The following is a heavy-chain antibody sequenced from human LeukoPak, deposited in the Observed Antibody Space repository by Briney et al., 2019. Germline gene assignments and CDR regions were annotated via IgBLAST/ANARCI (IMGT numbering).Heavy chain of an antibody. Sequence: SETLSLTCTVSGGSISSGGYFWSWIRQHPGKGLEWIGYIYYSGSTYYNPSLKSRVTISVDTSKNQFSLKLSSVTAADTAVYYCARVLYYYDSSGYRGYYFDYWGQGTLVTVSS. D-gene: IGHD3-22*01. CDR2: IYYSGST. CDR1: GGSISSGGYF. V-gene: IGHV4-31*03. CDR3: ARVLYYYDSSGYRGYYFDY. J-gene: IGHJ4*02.